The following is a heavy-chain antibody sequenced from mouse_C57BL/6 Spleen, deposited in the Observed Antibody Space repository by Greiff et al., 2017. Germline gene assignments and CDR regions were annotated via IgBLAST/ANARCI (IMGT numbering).Heavy chain of an antibody. D-gene: IGHD1-1*01. Sequence: QVQLQQPGAELVRPGSSVKLSCKASGYTFTSYWMHWVKQRPIHGLEWIGNIDPSDSETHYNQKFKDKATLTVDKSSSTAYMQRSSLTSEDSAVYDCARGGSSYGYFDVWGTGTTVTVSS. CDR2: IDPSDSET. CDR1: GYTFTSYW. V-gene: IGHV1-52*01. J-gene: IGHJ1*03. CDR3: ARGGSSYGYFDV.